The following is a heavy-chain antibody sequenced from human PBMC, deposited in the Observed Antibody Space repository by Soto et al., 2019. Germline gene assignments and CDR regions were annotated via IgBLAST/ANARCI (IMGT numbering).Heavy chain of an antibody. V-gene: IGHV1-3*01. CDR1: GYSFSHYW. CDR3: ARVSGIAVAEV. J-gene: IGHJ4*02. CDR2: INAGNGNT. Sequence: PGESLKISCQASGYSFSHYWIAWVRQMSGKGLEWMGWINAGNGNTKYSQKFQGRVTITRDTSASTAYMELSSLRSEDTAVYYCARVSGIAVAEVWGQGTLVTAPQ. D-gene: IGHD6-19*01.